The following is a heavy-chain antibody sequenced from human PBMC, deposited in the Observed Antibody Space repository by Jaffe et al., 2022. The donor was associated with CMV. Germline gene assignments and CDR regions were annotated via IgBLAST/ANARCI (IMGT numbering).Heavy chain of an antibody. J-gene: IGHJ5*02. Sequence: EVQLVESGGGLVQPGGSLRLSCAASGFTFSDHYMDWVRQAPGKGLEWVGRTRNKANSYTTEYAASVKGRFTISRDDSKNSLYLQMNSLKTEDTAVYYCARGSGDYGLGFDPWGQGTLVTVSS. CDR2: TRNKANSYTT. CDR3: ARGSGDYGLGFDP. V-gene: IGHV3-72*01. CDR1: GFTFSDHY. D-gene: IGHD4-17*01.